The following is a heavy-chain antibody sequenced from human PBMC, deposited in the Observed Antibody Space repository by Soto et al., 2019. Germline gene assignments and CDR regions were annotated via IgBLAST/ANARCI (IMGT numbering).Heavy chain of an antibody. D-gene: IGHD1-7*01. CDR1: GDTFFKYF. J-gene: IGHJ6*02. V-gene: IGHV1-46*01. CDR3: ARPLIGNTIQP. Sequence: GASVKVSCKASGDTFFKYFIHWVRQAPGQGREWIGIINPSRGSATYGPIFQGRVSLTTDIPTSTVYMELSSLRSEDTAIYYCARPLIGNTIQPWGQGTSVTASS. CDR2: INPSRGSA.